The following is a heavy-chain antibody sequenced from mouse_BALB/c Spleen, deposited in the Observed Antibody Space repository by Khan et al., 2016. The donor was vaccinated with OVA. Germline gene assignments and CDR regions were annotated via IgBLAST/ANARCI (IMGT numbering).Heavy chain of an antibody. V-gene: IGHV5-6-5*01. J-gene: IGHJ2*01. D-gene: IGHD6-1*01. Sequence: EVELVESGGGLVKPGGSLKLSCAASGFTFSNYTMSWVRQTPETRLQWVASISSGGFTYYPDSVMGRLIISRDNARNILYLQMSSLRSEDTAMYYCREGLFLYYFDYWGQGTTLTVSS. CDR2: ISSGGFT. CDR3: REGLFLYYFDY. CDR1: GFTFSNYT.